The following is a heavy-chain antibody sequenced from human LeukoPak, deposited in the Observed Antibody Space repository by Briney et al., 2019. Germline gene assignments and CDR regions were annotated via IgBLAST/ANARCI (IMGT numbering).Heavy chain of an antibody. CDR2: INPNSGGT. CDR3: ARMVRYDHGDDHVSG. D-gene: IGHD5-12*01. Sequence: ASVKVSCKASGYTFTGYYMHWVRQAPGQGLEWMGWINPNSGGTNYAQKFQGRVTMTRDTSISTAYMELSRLRSDDTAVYYCARMVRYDHGDDHVSGWGQGTLVTVSS. J-gene: IGHJ4*02. V-gene: IGHV1-2*02. CDR1: GYTFTGYY.